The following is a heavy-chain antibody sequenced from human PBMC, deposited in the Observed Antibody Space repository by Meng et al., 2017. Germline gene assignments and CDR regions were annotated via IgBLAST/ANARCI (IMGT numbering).Heavy chain of an antibody. CDR1: GYNFPDYY. CDR3: ARDEDISAAGKLFGDY. J-gene: IGHJ4*02. V-gene: IGHV1-2*06. D-gene: IGHD6-13*01. Sequence: QGQPVQVGAEVKKPGASVKVSCKPSGYNFPDYYIHWVRQAPGQGLEWMGRIDPKNGDTHYAQKFQGRVTMTGDTSISTAYMDLSGLRSDDTAVYYCARDEDISAAGKLFGDYWGQGTLVTVSS. CDR2: IDPKNGDT.